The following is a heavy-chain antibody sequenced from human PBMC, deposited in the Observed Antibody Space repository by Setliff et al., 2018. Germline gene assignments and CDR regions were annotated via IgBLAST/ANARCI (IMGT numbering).Heavy chain of an antibody. J-gene: IGHJ4*02. V-gene: IGHV1-18*04. CDR2: ISPCNGNT. D-gene: IGHD5-12*01. CDR3: ARGGGPNVVVTIDFDL. CDR1: GYNFITFG. Sequence: ASVKVSCKTSGYNFITFGISWVRQAPGQGLEWMGRISPCNGNTDYAEKFQDRITLTTDSSTSTVYMELRSLTFDDTGVFFCARGGGPNVVVTIDFDLWGQGTLVTVS.